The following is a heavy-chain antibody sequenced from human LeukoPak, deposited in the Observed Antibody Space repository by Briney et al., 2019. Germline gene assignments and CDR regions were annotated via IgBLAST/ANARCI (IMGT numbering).Heavy chain of an antibody. CDR2: ISGSGGST. D-gene: IGHD3-10*01. V-gene: IGHV3-23*01. CDR3: ASIHPSVWFGATDGMDV. CDR1: GFTFSSCA. Sequence: GGSLRLSCAASGFTFSSCAMSWVRQAPGKGLEWVSAISGSGGSTYYADSVKGRFTISRDNSKNTLYLQMNSLRAEDTAVYYCASIHPSVWFGATDGMDVWGQGTTVTVSS. J-gene: IGHJ6*02.